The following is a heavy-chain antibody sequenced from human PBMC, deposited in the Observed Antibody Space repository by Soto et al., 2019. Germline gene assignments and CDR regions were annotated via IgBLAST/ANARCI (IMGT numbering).Heavy chain of an antibody. Sequence: QVQLVQSGDEVRKPGSSVKVSCKDSGYIFFNYGIAWVRQAPGQGREWMGWISPYSGNTHYASKVQGRPTMTPDTSTSTSNMELGSRTTDATAEYYCAMVDNYVTPTPQDVWGQGTTVTVSS. V-gene: IGHV1-18*01. CDR3: AMVDNYVTPTPQDV. CDR2: ISPYSGNT. CDR1: GYIFFNYG. D-gene: IGHD3-16*01. J-gene: IGHJ6*02.